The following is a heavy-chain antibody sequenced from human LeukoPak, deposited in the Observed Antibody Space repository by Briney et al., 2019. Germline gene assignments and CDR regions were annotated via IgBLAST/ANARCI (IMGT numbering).Heavy chain of an antibody. D-gene: IGHD3-3*01. J-gene: IGHJ6*03. CDR2: MNPNSGNT. Sequence: GASVKVSCKASGYTFTSYDINWVRQATGQGLEWMGWMNPNSGNTGYAQKFQGRVTMTRNTSISTAYMELSSLRSEDTAVYYCARVLSERPSITIFGAVIRRMGTPYYMDVWGKGTTVTVSS. V-gene: IGHV1-8*01. CDR1: GYTFTSYD. CDR3: ARVLSERPSITIFGAVIRRMGTPYYMDV.